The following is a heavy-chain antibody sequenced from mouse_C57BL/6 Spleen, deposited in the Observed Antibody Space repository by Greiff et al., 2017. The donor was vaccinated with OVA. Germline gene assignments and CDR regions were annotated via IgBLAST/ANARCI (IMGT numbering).Heavy chain of an antibody. J-gene: IGHJ1*03. D-gene: IGHD1-1*01. CDR3: ARGVFITTVVATSDV. CDR1: GYTFTSYW. CDR2: IYPGSGST. Sequence: QVQLQQPGAELVKPGASVKMSCKASGYTFTSYWITWVKQRPGQGLVWIGDIYPGSGSTNYNEKFKSKATLTVDTSSSTAYMQLSSLTSEDSAVYYCARGVFITTVVATSDVWGTGTTVTVSS. V-gene: IGHV1-55*01.